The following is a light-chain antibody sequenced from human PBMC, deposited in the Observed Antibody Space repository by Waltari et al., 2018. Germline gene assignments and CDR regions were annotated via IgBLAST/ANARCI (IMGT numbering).Light chain of an antibody. CDR3: QSFDRSLTGGYV. CDR2: GNR. J-gene: IGLJ1*01. V-gene: IGLV1-40*01. Sequence: QSVLTQPPSVSGAPGPRVTISCTGHNSNTRAGHDVHRYQQLPGTAPKPPLYGNRKRPSGVPDRFSGSKSGTSASLAITGLQADDEADYYCQSFDRSLTGGYVFGPGTRVTVL. CDR1: NSNTRAGHD.